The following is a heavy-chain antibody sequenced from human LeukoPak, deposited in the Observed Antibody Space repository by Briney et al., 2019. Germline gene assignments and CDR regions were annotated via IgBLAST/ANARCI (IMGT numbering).Heavy chain of an antibody. CDR2: IYYSGST. CDR1: GGSISSGGYY. V-gene: IGHV4-31*03. Sequence: PSETLSLTCTVSGGSISSGGYYWSWIRQHPGKGLEWIGYIYYSGSTYYNPSLKSRVTISVDTSKNQFSLKLSSVTAADTAVYYCARNPSYCSSTSCSTTHFDYWGQGTLVTVSS. D-gene: IGHD2-2*01. CDR3: ARNPSYCSSTSCSTTHFDY. J-gene: IGHJ4*02.